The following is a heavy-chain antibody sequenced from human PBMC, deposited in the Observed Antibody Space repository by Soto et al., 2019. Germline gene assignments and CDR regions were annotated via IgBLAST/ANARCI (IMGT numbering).Heavy chain of an antibody. J-gene: IGHJ4*02. CDR1: GGSVSSPNYY. D-gene: IGHD3-22*01. V-gene: IGHV4-61*01. CDR3: ARDGTYDSSGYYYYGIDY. CDR2: IYYTGST. Sequence: PSETLSLTCTVSGGSVSSPNYYWSWIRQPPGKGLEWIGYIYYTGSTKYNPSLKSRVTISVDTSKNHFSLKLSSVTAADTAVYYRARDGTYDSSGYYYYGIDYWGQGTLVTVSS.